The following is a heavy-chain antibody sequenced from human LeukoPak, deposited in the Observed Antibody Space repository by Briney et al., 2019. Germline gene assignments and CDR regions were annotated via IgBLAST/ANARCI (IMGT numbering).Heavy chain of an antibody. Sequence: SGGSLRLSCAASGFTFSDYGLHWVRQAPGKGLEWVAFIRDDGSFKYYADSVKGRFTISRDNSKNTLYLQMNSLRAEDTAVYYCARDRPYCSSTSCYAGDFDYWGQGTLVTVSS. CDR3: ARDRPYCSSTSCYAGDFDY. D-gene: IGHD2-2*01. CDR1: GFTFSDYG. V-gene: IGHV3-30*02. J-gene: IGHJ4*02. CDR2: IRDDGSFK.